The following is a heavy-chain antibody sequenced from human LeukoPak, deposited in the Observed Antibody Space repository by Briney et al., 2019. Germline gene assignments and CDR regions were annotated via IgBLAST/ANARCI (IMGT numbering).Heavy chain of an antibody. J-gene: IGHJ4*02. CDR2: ISPNSGGT. D-gene: IGHD2-15*01. Sequence: ASVKVSCKASGYTFTGYYMHWVRQAPGQGLEWMGWISPNSGGTNYAQKFQGRVTMTRDTSISTAYMELSRLRSDDTAVYYCARSDCSGGSCYFDYWGQGTLVTVSS. CDR1: GYTFTGYY. V-gene: IGHV1-2*02. CDR3: ARSDCSGGSCYFDY.